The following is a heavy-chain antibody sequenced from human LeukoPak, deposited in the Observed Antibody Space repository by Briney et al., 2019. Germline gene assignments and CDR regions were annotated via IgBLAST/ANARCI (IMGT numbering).Heavy chain of an antibody. J-gene: IGHJ6*02. CDR1: GGSISSYY. V-gene: IGHV4-59*08. Sequence: SETLSLTCTVSGGSISSYYWSWIRQPPGKGLEWIGYIYYSGSTNYNPSLKSRVTLSVDTSKNQFSLTLGSVTAADTAVYYCGRNIVVLPAASQFYYGMDVWGQGTTVTVSS. D-gene: IGHD2-2*01. CDR2: IYYSGST. CDR3: GRNIVVLPAASQFYYGMDV.